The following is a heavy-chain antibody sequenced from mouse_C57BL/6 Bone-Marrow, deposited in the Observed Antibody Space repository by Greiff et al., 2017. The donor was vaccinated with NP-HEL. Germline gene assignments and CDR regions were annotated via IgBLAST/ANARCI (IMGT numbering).Heavy chain of an antibody. V-gene: IGHV7-3*01. CDR3: ARSAPFAY. Sequence: EVKVVESGGGLVQPGGSLSLSCAASGFTFTDYYMSWVRQPPGKALEWLGFLRNKANGYTTEYSASVKGRFTISRDNSQSILYLQMNALRAEDSGTYYGARSAPFAYWGQGTLVTVSA. J-gene: IGHJ3*01. CDR1: GFTFTDYY. CDR2: LRNKANGYTT.